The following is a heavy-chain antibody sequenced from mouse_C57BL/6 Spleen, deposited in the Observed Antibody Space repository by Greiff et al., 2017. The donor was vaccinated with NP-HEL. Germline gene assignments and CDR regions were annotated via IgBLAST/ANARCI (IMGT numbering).Heavy chain of an antibody. CDR1: GFTFSDYG. J-gene: IGHJ4*01. Sequence: EVQRVESGGGLVKPGGSLKLSCAASGFTFSDYGMHWVRQAPEKGLEWVAYISSGSSTIYYADTVKGRFTISRDNAKNTLFLQMTSLRSEDTAMYYCARGPRSNYDAMDYWGQGTSVTVSS. CDR3: ARGPRSNYDAMDY. V-gene: IGHV5-17*01. D-gene: IGHD2-5*01. CDR2: ISSGSSTI.